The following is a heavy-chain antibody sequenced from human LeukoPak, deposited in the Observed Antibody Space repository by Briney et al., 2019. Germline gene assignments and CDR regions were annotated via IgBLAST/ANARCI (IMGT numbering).Heavy chain of an antibody. J-gene: IGHJ3*02. D-gene: IGHD3-22*01. V-gene: IGHV1-2*02. Sequence: GASVKVSCKASGYTFTGYYMHWVRQAPGQGLEWMGWINPNSGGTNYAQKFQGRVTMTRNTSISTAYMELSSLRSEDTAVYYCARVGAQRNPPDYNYYYDSSGCDAFDIWGQGTMVTVSS. CDR1: GYTFTGYY. CDR3: ARVGAQRNPPDYNYYYDSSGCDAFDI. CDR2: INPNSGGT.